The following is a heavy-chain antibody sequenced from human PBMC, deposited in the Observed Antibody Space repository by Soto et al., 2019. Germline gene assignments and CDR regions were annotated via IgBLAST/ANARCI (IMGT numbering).Heavy chain of an antibody. CDR3: ARHSGYGVLGDY. D-gene: IGHD5-12*01. J-gene: IGHJ4*02. CDR1: GFTFTSYA. Sequence: EVQLLESGGGLVQPGGSLRLSCAASGFTFTSYAMSWVRQAPGKGLEWVSAISGSGGSTYYADSVKGRFTISRDNSKNTLYLQMNSLRADDTAVYYCARHSGYGVLGDYWGQGTLVTVSS. CDR2: ISGSGGST. V-gene: IGHV3-23*01.